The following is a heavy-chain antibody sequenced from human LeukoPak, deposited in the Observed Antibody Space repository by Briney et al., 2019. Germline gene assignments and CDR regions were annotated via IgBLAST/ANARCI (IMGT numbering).Heavy chain of an antibody. Sequence: PGGSLRLSCAASGFTFSSYGIHWVRQAPGKGLEWVALIWYDGSNKYYADSVKGRFTISRDNSKNTLYLQMNSLRAEDAAVYYCARDLNPYDFWSGYYGGFGLNWFDPWGQGTLVTVSS. CDR1: GFTFSSYG. CDR2: IWYDGSNK. V-gene: IGHV3-33*01. J-gene: IGHJ5*02. D-gene: IGHD3-3*01. CDR3: ARDLNPYDFWSGYYGGFGLNWFDP.